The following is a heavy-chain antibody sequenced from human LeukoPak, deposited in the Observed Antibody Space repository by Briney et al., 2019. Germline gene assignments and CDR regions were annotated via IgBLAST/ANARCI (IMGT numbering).Heavy chain of an antibody. CDR2: ISYDGSNK. D-gene: IGHD6-19*01. CDR3: ARALDSSGWNGRDY. CDR1: GFSLNSYA. J-gene: IGHJ4*02. V-gene: IGHV3-30-3*01. Sequence: GGSLRLSCAASGFSLNSYAMHWARQAPGKGLEWVAVISYDGSNKDYADSVKGRFTISRDKSKNTLYLQMNSLRPEDTAVYYCARALDSSGWNGRDYWGQGTLVTVSS.